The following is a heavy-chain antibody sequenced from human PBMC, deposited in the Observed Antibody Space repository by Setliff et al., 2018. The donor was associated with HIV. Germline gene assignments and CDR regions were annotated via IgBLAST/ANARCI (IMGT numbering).Heavy chain of an antibody. V-gene: IGHV1-18*01. Sequence: ASVKVSCKASGYTFTSYGISWVRQAPGQGLEWMGWISAYNGNTNYAQKLQGRVTMTTDTSTSTAYMELSSLRSEDTAVYYCARESTVTTFLSYYYGMDVWGQGTTVTVSS. CDR3: ARESTVTTFLSYYYGMDV. D-gene: IGHD4-4*01. CDR2: ISAYNGNT. CDR1: GYTFTSYG. J-gene: IGHJ6*02.